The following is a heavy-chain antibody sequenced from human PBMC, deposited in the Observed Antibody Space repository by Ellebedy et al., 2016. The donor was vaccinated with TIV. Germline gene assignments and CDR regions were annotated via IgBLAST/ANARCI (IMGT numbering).Heavy chain of an antibody. D-gene: IGHD2-15*01. Sequence: MPSETLSLTCTVSGGSISNNTYYWGWIRQPPGKAPEWIGNIYYAGTTYYNPSLESRVTISVDTSKNQFSLKLDSVTAADTAVYYCARGGFCSGGGCYRVGFDLWGQGTLVTVSS. J-gene: IGHJ4*02. CDR1: GGSISNNTYY. V-gene: IGHV4-39*07. CDR3: ARGGFCSGGGCYRVGFDL. CDR2: IYYAGTT.